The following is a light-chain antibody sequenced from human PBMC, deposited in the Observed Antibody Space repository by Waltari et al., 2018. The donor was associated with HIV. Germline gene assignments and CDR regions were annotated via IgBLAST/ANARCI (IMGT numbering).Light chain of an antibody. CDR3: QTWGTAIPVV. J-gene: IGLJ2*01. CDR2: INSDGSH. V-gene: IGLV4-69*01. CDR1: SGHSSYA. Sequence: QLKLTQSPSASAPLGASVKLTCTLSSGHSSYAITWLQQQPEKGPRHLMKINSDGSHTKGDGIPDRFSGSSSGAERFLTISSLQSEDEADYYCQTWGTAIPVVFGGGTKLTVL.